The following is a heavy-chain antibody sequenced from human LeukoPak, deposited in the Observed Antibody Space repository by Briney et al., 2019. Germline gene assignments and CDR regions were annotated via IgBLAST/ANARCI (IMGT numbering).Heavy chain of an antibody. CDR2: IRKKVNSYTT. Sequence: GGSLRPSCAASGFTFNDHYMDWVRQAPGKGLEWVGRIRKKVNSYTTEYAASVKGRFTISRDDSENSIFLQMNSLKSEDSAVYHCARVSSLAEGAIDYWGQGTLVTVSS. V-gene: IGHV3-72*01. D-gene: IGHD1-26*01. J-gene: IGHJ4*02. CDR3: ARVSSLAEGAIDY. CDR1: GFTFNDHY.